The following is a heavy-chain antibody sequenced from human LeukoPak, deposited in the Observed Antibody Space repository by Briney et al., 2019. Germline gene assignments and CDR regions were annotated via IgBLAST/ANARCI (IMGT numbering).Heavy chain of an antibody. CDR3: ARRGPQPHFDY. V-gene: IGHV1-46*01. Sequence: ASVKVSCKASGYTFTSYYMHWVRQAPGQGLEWMGIINPSGGSTSYAQKFQGRVTMTRDTSTSTVYMELSRLRSDDTAVYYCARRGPQPHFDYWGQGTLVTVSS. CDR2: INPSGGST. J-gene: IGHJ4*02. D-gene: IGHD5-18*01. CDR1: GYTFTSYY.